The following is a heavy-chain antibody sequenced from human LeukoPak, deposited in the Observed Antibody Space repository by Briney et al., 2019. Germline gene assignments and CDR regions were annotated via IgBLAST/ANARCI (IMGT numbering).Heavy chain of an antibody. CDR3: AKNRGGDGGFDY. Sequence: SETLSLACTVSGGSISSYYWSWIRQPPGKGLEWIGYIYYSGSTNYNPSLESRVTISVDTSKNQFSLKLSSVTAADTAVYYCAKNRGGDGGFDYWGQGTLVTVSS. CDR1: GGSISSYY. J-gene: IGHJ4*02. V-gene: IGHV4-59*01. CDR2: IYYSGST. D-gene: IGHD3-10*01.